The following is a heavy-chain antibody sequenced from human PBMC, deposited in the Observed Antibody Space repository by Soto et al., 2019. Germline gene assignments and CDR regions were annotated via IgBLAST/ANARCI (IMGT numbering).Heavy chain of an antibody. CDR2: INSDGSST. V-gene: IGHV3-74*01. Sequence: QLVESGGVLVQPGGSLRLSCAASGFTFSSYGMHGVRQAPGKGLVWVSRINSDGSSTSYADSVKGRFTISRDNAKNTLYLQMNSLRAEDTAVYYCVRTSLVVAAATREDYWGQGTLVTVSS. CDR1: GFTFSSYG. J-gene: IGHJ4*02. D-gene: IGHD2-15*01. CDR3: VRTSLVVAAATREDY.